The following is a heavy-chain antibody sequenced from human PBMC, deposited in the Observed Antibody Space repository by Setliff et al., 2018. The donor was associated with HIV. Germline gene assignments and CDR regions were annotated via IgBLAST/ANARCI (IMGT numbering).Heavy chain of an antibody. V-gene: IGHV4-39*07. CDR3: TRGLGDQWLGSGDIDQYRYMDV. CDR2: FYYSGST. J-gene: IGHJ6*03. Sequence: PSETLSLTCAVSGGSISSSNYYWVWIRQPPGKELEWIGSFYYSGSTYYNPSLKSRVTISLDTSKNQFSLKVGSVTAADTAVYYCTRGLGDQWLGSGDIDQYRYMDVWGTATTVTVSS. CDR1: GGSISSSNYY. D-gene: IGHD6-19*01.